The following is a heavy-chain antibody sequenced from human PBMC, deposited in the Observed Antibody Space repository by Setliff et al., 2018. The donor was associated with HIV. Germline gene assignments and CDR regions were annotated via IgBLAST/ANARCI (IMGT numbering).Heavy chain of an antibody. J-gene: IGHJ3*02. CDR3: ARGYSNYDLGAFDI. Sequence: SETLSLTCAVYGGSFSGYYWSWIRQPPGKGLEWIGEINHSGSTNYNPSLKSRVTISVDTSKNQFSLKLSSVTAADTAVYYCARGYSNYDLGAFDIWGQGTMVTVSS. CDR1: GGSFSGYY. V-gene: IGHV4-34*01. CDR2: INHSGST. D-gene: IGHD4-4*01.